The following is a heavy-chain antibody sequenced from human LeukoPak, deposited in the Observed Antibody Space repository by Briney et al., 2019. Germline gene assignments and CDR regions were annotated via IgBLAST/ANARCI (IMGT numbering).Heavy chain of an antibody. V-gene: IGHV1-18*01. CDR1: GYTFINYG. J-gene: IGHJ4*02. Sequence: ASVKVSCKASGYTFINYGISWVRQAPGQGLERMGWISAYNGNTNYAQKLQGRVTMTTDTSTSTAYMELRSLRSDDTAVYYCARAIAVAGTGVDYWGQGTLVTVSS. CDR2: ISAYNGNT. CDR3: ARAIAVAGTGVDY. D-gene: IGHD6-19*01.